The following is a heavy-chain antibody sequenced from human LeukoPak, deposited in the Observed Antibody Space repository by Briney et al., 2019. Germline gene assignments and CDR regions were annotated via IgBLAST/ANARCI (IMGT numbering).Heavy chain of an antibody. V-gene: IGHV4-59*01. CDR2: LSKSGNT. J-gene: IGHJ3*02. Sequence: SETLSLTCTVSGGSISSYYWSWIRLPPEKGLEWIGYLSKSGNTNYSPSLKSRVTIFGDTSKNQFFLKLSSVTAADTAVYYCARARYVNSFYAFDIWGQGTLVTVSS. CDR1: GGSISSYY. D-gene: IGHD3-9*01. CDR3: ARARYVNSFYAFDI.